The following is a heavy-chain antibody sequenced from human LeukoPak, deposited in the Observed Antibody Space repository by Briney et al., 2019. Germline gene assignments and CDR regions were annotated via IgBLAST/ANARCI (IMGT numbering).Heavy chain of an antibody. CDR2: ISASGGST. CDR1: GFTFSSYA. V-gene: IGHV3-23*01. CDR3: AKDFYTVTTFPFDY. J-gene: IGHJ4*02. Sequence: GGSLRLSCAASGFTFSSYAMYWVRQAPGKGLEWVSGISASGGSTYYADSVKGRFTISRDNSKNTLYLQMNSLRAEDTAVYYCAKDFYTVTTFPFDYWGQGTLVTVSS. D-gene: IGHD4-17*01.